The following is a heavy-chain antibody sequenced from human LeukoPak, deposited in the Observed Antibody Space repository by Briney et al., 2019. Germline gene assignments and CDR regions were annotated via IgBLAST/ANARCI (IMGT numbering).Heavy chain of an antibody. V-gene: IGHV3-15*01. CDR3: TTDGVGVEGATYDN. D-gene: IGHD1-26*01. CDR2: IKAKAHGGTI. J-gene: IGHJ4*02. Sequence: PGGSLRLSCAASGFTFINAWMAWVRRAPGKGLEWVGRIKAKAHGGTIEYAAPVKGRFTISRDDSKNTLYLQMNSLKTEDTAVYYCTTDGVGVEGATYDNWGQGTLVSVSS. CDR1: GFTFINAW.